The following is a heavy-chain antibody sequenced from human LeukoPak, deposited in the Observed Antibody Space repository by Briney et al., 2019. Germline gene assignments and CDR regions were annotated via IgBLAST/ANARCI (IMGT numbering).Heavy chain of an antibody. D-gene: IGHD6-19*01. Sequence: GGSLRLSCAASGFTFSSYAMSWVRQAPGKGLEWVSAISGSGGSTYYADSVKGRFTISRGNSKNTLYLQMNSLRAEDTAVYYCAKDRSSGWDPFDYWGQGTLVTVSS. V-gene: IGHV3-23*01. CDR2: ISGSGGST. CDR3: AKDRSSGWDPFDY. J-gene: IGHJ4*02. CDR1: GFTFSSYA.